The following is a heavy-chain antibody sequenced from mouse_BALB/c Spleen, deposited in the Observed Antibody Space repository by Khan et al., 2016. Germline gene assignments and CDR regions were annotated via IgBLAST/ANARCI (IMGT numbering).Heavy chain of an antibody. V-gene: IGHV3-8*02. CDR3: AGDYGHFFDY. J-gene: IGHJ2*01. D-gene: IGHD1-1*02. CDR1: GDSFTSGY. Sequence: EVQLQESGPSLVKPSQTLSLTCSVTGDSFTSGYWNWIRKFPGNKLEYMGYISYSGSTYYNQYLKSRNSITRDTSKSQYYLQLNSLTSEDSATYYCAGDYGHFFDYWGQGTTLTVSS. CDR2: ISYSGST.